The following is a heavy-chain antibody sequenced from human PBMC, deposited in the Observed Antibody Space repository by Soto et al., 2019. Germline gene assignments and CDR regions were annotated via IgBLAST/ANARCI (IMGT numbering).Heavy chain of an antibody. V-gene: IGHV1-69*13. J-gene: IGHJ5*02. CDR1: GGTFSSYA. D-gene: IGHD6-19*01. Sequence: SVKVSCKASGGTFSSYAISWVRQAPGQGLEWMGGIIPIFGTANYAQKFQGRVTITADESTSTAYMELSSLRSEDTAVYYCARDPGIAVAGQENWFDPWGQGTLVTVSS. CDR3: ARDPGIAVAGQENWFDP. CDR2: IIPIFGTA.